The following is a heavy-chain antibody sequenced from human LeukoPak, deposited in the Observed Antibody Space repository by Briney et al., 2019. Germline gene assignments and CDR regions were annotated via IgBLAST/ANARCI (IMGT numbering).Heavy chain of an antibody. V-gene: IGHV4-59*01. CDR1: GGSISSYY. J-gene: IGHJ3*02. CDR2: IYYSGST. Sequence: SETLSLTCTVSGGSISSYYWSWIRQSPGKGLEWIGYIYYSGSTNYNPSLKSRVTISVDTSKNQFSLKLSSVTAADTAVYYCASLEGGKLEDAFDIWGQGTMVTVSS. D-gene: IGHD1-1*01. CDR3: ASLEGGKLEDAFDI.